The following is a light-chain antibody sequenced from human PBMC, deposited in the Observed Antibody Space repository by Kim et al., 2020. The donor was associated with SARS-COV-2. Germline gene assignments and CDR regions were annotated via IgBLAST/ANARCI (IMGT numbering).Light chain of an antibody. CDR1: HSVSNF. Sequence: EIVLTQSPATLSLSPGERATLSCRASHSVSNFLAWYQQKPGQAPRLLIYDASNRATGIPARFSGSVSGTDFTLTISSLEPEDFAVYYCHQRSNWPLTFGGGTKVDIK. CDR2: DAS. V-gene: IGKV3-11*01. J-gene: IGKJ4*01. CDR3: HQRSNWPLT.